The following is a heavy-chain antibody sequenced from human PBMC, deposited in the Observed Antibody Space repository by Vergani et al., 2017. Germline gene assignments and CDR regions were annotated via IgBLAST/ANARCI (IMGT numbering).Heavy chain of an antibody. V-gene: IGHV1-69*13. CDR2: IIPIFGTA. CDR1: GGTFSSYA. D-gene: IGHD3-10*01. Sequence: QVQLVQSGAEVKKPGSSVKVSCKASGGTFSSYAISWVRQAPGQGLEWMGRIIPIFGTANYAQKFQGRVTITADESTSTAYMELSSLRSEDTDVYYCAREGRFGELLQVGAVDIWGQGTMVTVSS. J-gene: IGHJ3*02. CDR3: AREGRFGELLQVGAVDI.